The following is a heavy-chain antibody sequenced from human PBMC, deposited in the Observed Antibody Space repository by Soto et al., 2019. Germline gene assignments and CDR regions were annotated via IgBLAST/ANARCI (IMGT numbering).Heavy chain of an antibody. Sequence: GESLKISCKGSGYSFAGYWITWVRQKPGKGLEWMGRIDPSDSQTYYSPSFRGHVTISVTKSITTVFLQWSSLRASDTAMYYCARQIYDSDTGPSFQYYFDSWGQGTPVTVSS. CDR1: GYSFAGYW. CDR2: IDPSDSQT. D-gene: IGHD3-22*01. CDR3: ARQIYDSDTGPSFQYYFDS. J-gene: IGHJ4*02. V-gene: IGHV5-10-1*01.